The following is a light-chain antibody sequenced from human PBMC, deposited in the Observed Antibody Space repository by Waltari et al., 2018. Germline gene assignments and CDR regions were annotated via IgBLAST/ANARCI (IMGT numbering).Light chain of an antibody. CDR1: QSLLYSNGYNY. CDR3: MQALQTPLT. CDR2: LGS. J-gene: IGKJ4*01. V-gene: IGKV2-28*01. Sequence: EIVLTQSPLSLPVTPGEPASISCRSSQSLLYSNGYNYLDWYLQKPGQSPQLLIYLGSNRASGVPDRVSGSGSGTDFTLKITRVEAEDVGVYYCMQALQTPLTFGGGTKVEIK.